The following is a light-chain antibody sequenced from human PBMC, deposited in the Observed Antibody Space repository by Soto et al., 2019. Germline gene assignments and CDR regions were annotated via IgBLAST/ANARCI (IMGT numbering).Light chain of an antibody. CDR2: GAY. V-gene: IGKV3-15*01. CDR1: QSVSSH. J-gene: IGKJ5*01. CDR3: QQRKNWPPIT. Sequence: ETLMTQSPATLSVSPGERATLSCRASQSVSSHLAWYQQKPGQAPRLLIYGAYTRATGSPARFSGSGSGTDFTLTISSLEPEDSAVYFCQQRKNWPPITFGQGTRLEIK.